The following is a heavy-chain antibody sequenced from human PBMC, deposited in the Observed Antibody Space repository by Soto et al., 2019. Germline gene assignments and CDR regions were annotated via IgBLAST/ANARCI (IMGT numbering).Heavy chain of an antibody. J-gene: IGHJ4*02. Sequence: QVQLVQSGAEVKKPGASVKVSCKASGYTFTSYGISWVRQAPGQGLEWMGWISAYNGNTNYAQKLQGRLTMPTDTSTSTAYMGLMSLRSDDTAVYYCARGELLWFGDPQGADYWGQGTLVTVSS. CDR2: ISAYNGNT. V-gene: IGHV1-18*01. CDR3: ARGELLWFGDPQGADY. CDR1: GYTFTSYG. D-gene: IGHD3-10*01.